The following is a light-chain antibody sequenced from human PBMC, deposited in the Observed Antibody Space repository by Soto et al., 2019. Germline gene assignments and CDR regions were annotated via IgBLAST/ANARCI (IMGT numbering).Light chain of an antibody. V-gene: IGLV1-47*01. J-gene: IGLJ2*01. CDR2: RNN. CDR3: AAWDDSLVV. CDR1: SSNIGSNY. Sequence: QSVLTQPPSASGIPGQRVTISCSGSSSNIGSNYVYWYQQLPGTAPKLLIYRNNQRPSGVPDRFSGSKSGTSASLAISGLRSEDEADYYCAAWDDSLVVFGGGTKVTVL.